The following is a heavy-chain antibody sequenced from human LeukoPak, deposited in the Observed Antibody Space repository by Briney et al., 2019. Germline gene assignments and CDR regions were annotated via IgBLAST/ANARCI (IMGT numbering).Heavy chain of an antibody. J-gene: IGHJ4*02. CDR3: AKAYWNEYYFDY. Sequence: GGSLRLSCAASGFTFSSYAMSWVRQAPGKGLEWVSAISGSGGSTYYTDSVKGRFTISRDNSRNTLFLQMNSLRAEDTAVYYCAKAYWNEYYFDYWGQGTLVTVSS. D-gene: IGHD1-1*01. V-gene: IGHV3-23*01. CDR2: ISGSGGST. CDR1: GFTFSSYA.